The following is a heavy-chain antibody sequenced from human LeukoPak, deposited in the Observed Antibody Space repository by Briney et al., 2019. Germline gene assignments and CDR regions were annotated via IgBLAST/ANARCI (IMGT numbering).Heavy chain of an antibody. Sequence: SETLSLTCTVSGGSISSSSYYWGWIRQPPGKGLEWIGSIYYSGSTYYNPSLKSRVTISVDTSKNQFSLKLSSVTAADTAVYYCARAPRPQWLRLGGWFDPWGQGTLVTVSS. V-gene: IGHV4-39*07. D-gene: IGHD5-12*01. CDR2: IYYSGST. CDR1: GGSISSSSYY. J-gene: IGHJ5*02. CDR3: ARAPRPQWLRLGGWFDP.